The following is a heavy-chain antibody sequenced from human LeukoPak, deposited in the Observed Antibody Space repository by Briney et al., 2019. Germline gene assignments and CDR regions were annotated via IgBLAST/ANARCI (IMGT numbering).Heavy chain of an antibody. CDR3: VRDPGFRSFDY. Sequence: GGSPRLSSAVSEFTFIDYFGTWVRQTPGKGLWFVSKINRDGSVKNYVYSVKGRFIISRDKAKNSLYLQMTSLRVDDTAIYYCVRDPGFRSFDYWGQGTLVTVSS. CDR1: EFTFIDYF. CDR2: INRDGSVK. D-gene: IGHD1-14*01. J-gene: IGHJ4*02. V-gene: IGHV3-7*01.